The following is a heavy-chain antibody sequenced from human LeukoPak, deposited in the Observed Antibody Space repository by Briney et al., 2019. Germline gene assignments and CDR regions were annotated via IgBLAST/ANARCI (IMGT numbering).Heavy chain of an antibody. Sequence: GGSLRLSCAASGFTFSSYAMSWVRQAPGKGLEWVSAISGSGGSTYYADSVKGRFTISRDNSKNTLYLQMNSLRAEDTAVYYCAKLRAADGTEPNDYWGQGTLVTVSS. D-gene: IGHD6-13*01. CDR1: GFTFSSYA. J-gene: IGHJ4*02. V-gene: IGHV3-23*01. CDR3: AKLRAADGTEPNDY. CDR2: ISGSGGST.